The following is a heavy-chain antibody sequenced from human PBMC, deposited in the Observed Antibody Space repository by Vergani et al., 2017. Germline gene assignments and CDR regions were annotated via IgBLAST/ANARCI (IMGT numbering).Heavy chain of an antibody. CDR3: ARSLGIAAAGTSPYFQH. Sequence: QVQLVQSGAEVKKPGASVKVSCKASGYTFTGYYMHWVRQAPGQGLEWMGWINPNSGGTNYAQKFQGRVTMTRDTSISTAYMELSRLRSDDTAVYYCARSLGIAAAGTSPYFQHWGQGTLVTVSS. V-gene: IGHV1-2*02. CDR2: INPNSGGT. J-gene: IGHJ1*01. CDR1: GYTFTGYY. D-gene: IGHD6-13*01.